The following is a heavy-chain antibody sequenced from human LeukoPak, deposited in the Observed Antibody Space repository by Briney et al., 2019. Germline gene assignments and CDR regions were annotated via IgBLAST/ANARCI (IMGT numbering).Heavy chain of an antibody. CDR2: IYTSGST. CDR1: GGSISSYY. J-gene: IGHJ5*01. V-gene: IGHV4-4*09. Sequence: SETLSLTCTVSGGSISSYYWSWIRQPPGKGLEWIGYIYTSGSTNYNPSLKSRVTISVDTSKNQFSLKLSSVTAADTAVYYCARLKVWFDSWGQGTLVTVSS. CDR3: ARLKVWFDS.